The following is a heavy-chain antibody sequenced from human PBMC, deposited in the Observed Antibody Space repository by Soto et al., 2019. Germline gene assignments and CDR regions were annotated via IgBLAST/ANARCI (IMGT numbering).Heavy chain of an antibody. CDR1: EFTFSTYA. V-gene: IGHV3-23*01. Sequence: VQLLESGGGLVQPGGSLTLSCEASEFTFSTYAMTWVRLVPGKGLEWVSGISGSGGATYYTASVKGRVTISRDNARNTLYLQMTSLRAEDTGIYYCAKDKTGGYSSGWFHSSYGMDVWGQGTTVSVAS. CDR2: ISGSGGAT. CDR3: AKDKTGGYSSGWFHSSYGMDV. D-gene: IGHD6-19*01. J-gene: IGHJ6*02.